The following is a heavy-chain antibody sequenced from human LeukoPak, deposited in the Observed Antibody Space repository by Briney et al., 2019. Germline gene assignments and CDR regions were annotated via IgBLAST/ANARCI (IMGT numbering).Heavy chain of an antibody. D-gene: IGHD5-18*01. V-gene: IGHV4-4*02. J-gene: IGHJ4*02. Sequence: PSETLSLTCAVSGGSISSSNWWSWVRQPPGKGLEWIGEIHHSGSTNYNPSLKSRVTFSVDKSNNRFSLNLSSATAADTAVYYCARIFGFATAMADWGQGTLVTVSS. CDR1: GGSISSSNW. CDR3: ARIFGFATAMAD. CDR2: IHHSGST.